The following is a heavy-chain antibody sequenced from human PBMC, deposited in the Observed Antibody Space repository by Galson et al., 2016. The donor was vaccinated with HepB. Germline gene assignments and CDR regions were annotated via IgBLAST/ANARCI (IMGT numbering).Heavy chain of an antibody. D-gene: IGHD6-13*01. J-gene: IGHJ4*02. Sequence: SLRLSCAASGFTFSNYWMMWVRQAPEKGPEWVANINPDGRRDIYSDSVKGRFIIHRDNAKNSLYLQMANLRADDTAAYYCSTISRYRSWYIWGQGTLVTVSS. CDR1: GFTFSNYW. V-gene: IGHV3-7*03. CDR2: INPDGRRD. CDR3: STISRYRSWYI.